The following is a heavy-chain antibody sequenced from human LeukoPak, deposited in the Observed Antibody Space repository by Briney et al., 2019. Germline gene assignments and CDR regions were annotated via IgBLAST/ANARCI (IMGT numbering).Heavy chain of an antibody. Sequence: GGSLRLSCAASGFTFSSYSMNWVRQAPGKGLEGVSSISSSGSYIFHADSVKGRFTISRDNAQNSLYLQMNSLRAEDTAVYYCAREGPINNGDLDYWGQGTLVTVSS. CDR2: ISSSGSYI. CDR1: GFTFSSYS. J-gene: IGHJ4*02. CDR3: AREGPINNGDLDY. D-gene: IGHD1/OR15-1a*01. V-gene: IGHV3-21*01.